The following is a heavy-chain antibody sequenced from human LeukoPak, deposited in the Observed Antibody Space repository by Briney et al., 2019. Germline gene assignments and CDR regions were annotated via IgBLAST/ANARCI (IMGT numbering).Heavy chain of an antibody. V-gene: IGHV1-69*06. CDR3: ATDMLSRAFDI. CDR1: GGTFSSYA. J-gene: IGHJ3*02. D-gene: IGHD2-8*01. CDR2: IIPIFGTA. Sequence: SVKVSCKASGGTFSSYAISWVRQAPGQGLEWMGGIIPIFGTANYAQKFQGRVTMTEDTSTDTAYMELSSLRSEDTAVYYCATDMLSRAFDIWGQGTMVTVSS.